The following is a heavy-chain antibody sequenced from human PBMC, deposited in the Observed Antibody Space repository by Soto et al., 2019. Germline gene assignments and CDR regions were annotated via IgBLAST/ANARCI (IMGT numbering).Heavy chain of an antibody. D-gene: IGHD2-2*01. CDR2: IYYSGST. CDR1: GGSISSGDYY. CDR3: ARGVQDIVLVPAATTIDP. J-gene: IGHJ5*02. V-gene: IGHV4-30-4*01. Sequence: PSETLSLTCTVSGGSISSGDYYWSWIRQPPGKGLEWIGYIYYSGSTYYNPSLKSRVTISVDTSKNQFSLKLSSVTAADTALYYCARGVQDIVLVPAATTIDPWGQGTLVTVSS.